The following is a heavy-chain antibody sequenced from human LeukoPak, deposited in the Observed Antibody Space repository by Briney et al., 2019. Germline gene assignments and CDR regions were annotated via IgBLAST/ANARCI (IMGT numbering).Heavy chain of an antibody. CDR3: ARLDISDFWSGPRFNWFDP. V-gene: IGHV4-39*01. CDR2: IYYSGFT. CDR1: GGSITNSTYY. Sequence: SETLSLTCTVSGGSITNSTYYWGWIRQPPGKGLEWIGSIYYSGFTSYSPSLKSRVTMSVDTSKNQFSLKLSSVTAADTAVFYCARLDISDFWSGPRFNWFDPWGQGTLVTVSS. D-gene: IGHD3-3*01. J-gene: IGHJ5*02.